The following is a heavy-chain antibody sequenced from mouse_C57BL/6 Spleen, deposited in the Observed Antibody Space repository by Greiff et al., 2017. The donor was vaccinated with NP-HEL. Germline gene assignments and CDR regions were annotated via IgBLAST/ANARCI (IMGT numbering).Heavy chain of an antibody. V-gene: IGHV1-82*01. J-gene: IGHJ2*01. CDR1: GYAFSSSW. D-gene: IGHD1-1*02. CDR2: IYPGDGDT. Sequence: VQLQQSGPELVKPGASVKISCKASGYAFSSSWMNWVKQRPGKGLEWIGRIYPGDGDTNYNGKFTGKATLTADKSTSTAYMQLSSLTSEDSAVYFCARNYYGGVDYWGQGTTLTVSS. CDR3: ARNYYGGVDY.